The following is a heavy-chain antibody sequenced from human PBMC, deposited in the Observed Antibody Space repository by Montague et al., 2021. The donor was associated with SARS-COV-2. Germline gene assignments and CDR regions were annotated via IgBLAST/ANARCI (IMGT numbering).Heavy chain of an antibody. D-gene: IGHD2-2*01. CDR3: ARIPVGSKYYFDF. J-gene: IGHJ4*02. CDR2: TCYLSEKYN. CDR1: GDSDGGEEPS. Sequence: CAISGDSDGGEEPSWRWEEHTSELHLLSKLGTCYLSEKYNDYAESVKSRITIDPDTSKHQFSLHLNSVTPEDTAVYYCARIPVGSKYYFDFWGQGTLVTVSS. V-gene: IGHV6-1*01.